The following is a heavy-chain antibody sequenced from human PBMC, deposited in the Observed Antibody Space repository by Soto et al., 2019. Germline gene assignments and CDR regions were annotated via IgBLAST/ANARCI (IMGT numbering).Heavy chain of an antibody. D-gene: IGHD3-16*01. CDR2: IKKDGSDK. CDR1: GFTFSSSW. Sequence: GGSLRLSCAASGFTFSSSWMTWVRQAPGKGLEWVANIKKDGSDKYYVDSVKGRFTISRDNAKNSLYLQMNSLRVEDTAVYFCARDLGCSRNCWGAFDIWGQGTMVSVSS. V-gene: IGHV3-7*01. CDR3: ARDLGCSRNCWGAFDI. J-gene: IGHJ3*02.